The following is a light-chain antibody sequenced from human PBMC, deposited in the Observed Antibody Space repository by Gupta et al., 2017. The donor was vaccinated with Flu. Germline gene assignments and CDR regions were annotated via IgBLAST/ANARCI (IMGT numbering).Light chain of an antibody. CDR3: QYYGNSL. CDR2: GAS. Sequence: EIVLTQSPGTLSLSPGERATLSCRASQTVTSSYLAWYQQKPGQAPRLLIYGASSRATGIPDRFSGSGSGAEFTLTISRLEPEDFGVYYCQYYGNSLFGGGTKVEIK. J-gene: IGKJ4*01. CDR1: QTVTSSY. V-gene: IGKV3-20*01.